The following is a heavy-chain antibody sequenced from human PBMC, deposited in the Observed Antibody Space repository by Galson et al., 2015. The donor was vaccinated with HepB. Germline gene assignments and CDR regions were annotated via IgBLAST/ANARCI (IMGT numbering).Heavy chain of an antibody. CDR1: GYTFNKYG. V-gene: IGHV1-18*01. CDR2: ISTKRGNT. CDR3: ARDVDWALDV. J-gene: IGHJ6*04. D-gene: IGHD3-9*01. Sequence: SVKVSCKASGYTFNKYGISWVRQAPGQGLEWMGWISTKRGNTKHAQNFQGRVTMTTETSTNTAYMELRSLRSADTAVYYCARDVDWALDVWGKGTTVTVSS.